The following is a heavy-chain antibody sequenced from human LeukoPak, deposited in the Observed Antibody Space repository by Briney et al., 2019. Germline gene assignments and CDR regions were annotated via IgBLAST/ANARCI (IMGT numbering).Heavy chain of an antibody. CDR2: IIGRGGRP. J-gene: IGHJ4*02. Sequence: GGALRLSCAASRFTFSSYAMSWVRQAPGKGLEWVSAIIGRGGRPYYADSVKGRVTISRDNSKNTLYLQMNSLRAEDTAVYYCAIVGATISGSFDYWGQGTLVTVSS. V-gene: IGHV3-23*01. CDR3: AIVGATISGSFDY. CDR1: RFTFSSYA. D-gene: IGHD1-26*01.